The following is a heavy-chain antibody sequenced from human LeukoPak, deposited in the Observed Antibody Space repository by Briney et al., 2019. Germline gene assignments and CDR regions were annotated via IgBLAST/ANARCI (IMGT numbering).Heavy chain of an antibody. V-gene: IGHV3-7*05. CDR3: ASDSYSPEYFQH. D-gene: IGHD2-15*01. Sequence: GGSLRLSCAASGFTFSSHWMYWVRPAPGKGLEWVANIKQDGSETFHVDSVKGRFTISRDNAKNSLYLQMGGLRAEDTAVYYCASDSYSPEYFQHWGQGTLVTVSS. CDR2: IKQDGSET. CDR1: GFTFSSHW. J-gene: IGHJ1*01.